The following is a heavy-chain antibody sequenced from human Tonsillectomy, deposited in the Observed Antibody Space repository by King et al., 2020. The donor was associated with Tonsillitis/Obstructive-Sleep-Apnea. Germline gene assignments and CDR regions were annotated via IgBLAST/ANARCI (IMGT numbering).Heavy chain of an antibody. J-gene: IGHJ3*02. CDR1: GGSISSYY. CDR2: IYYSGST. D-gene: IGHD3-10*01. Sequence: QLQESGPGLVKPSETLSLTCTASGGSISSYYCSWIRQPPGKGLEWIGYIYYSGSTNYNPSLKSRVTISVDTSKNQFSLKLSSVTAADTAVYYCARGIRGDNDAFDIWGQGTMVTVSS. V-gene: IGHV4-59*01. CDR3: ARGIRGDNDAFDI.